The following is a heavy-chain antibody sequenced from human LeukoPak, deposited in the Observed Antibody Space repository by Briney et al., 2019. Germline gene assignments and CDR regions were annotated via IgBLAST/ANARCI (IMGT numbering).Heavy chain of an antibody. D-gene: IGHD3-22*01. CDR1: GFTFSSYA. J-gene: IGHJ4*02. CDR3: ARDVEYYDSSGYPYYFDY. Sequence: GGSLRLSCAASGFTFSSYAMSWVRQAPGKGLEWVSAISGSGGSTYYADSVKGRFTISRDNSKNTLYLQMNSLRAEDTAVYYCARDVEYYDSSGYPYYFDYWGQGTLVTVSS. CDR2: ISGSGGST. V-gene: IGHV3-23*01.